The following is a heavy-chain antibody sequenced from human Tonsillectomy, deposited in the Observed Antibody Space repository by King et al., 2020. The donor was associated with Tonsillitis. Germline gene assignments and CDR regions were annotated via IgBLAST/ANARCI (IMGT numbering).Heavy chain of an antibody. Sequence: VQLVESGGGVVQPGGSLRLSCAASGFTFSSYGMHWVRQAPGKGLEWVAFIRSDGSYKYYADSVKCRFTISRDNSKNTLYLQMSSLRAEDTAIYYCAKEGSTGDYYDHWYFDLWGRGTLVTVSS. CDR3: AKEGSTGDYYDHWYFDL. CDR1: GFTFSSYG. V-gene: IGHV3-30*02. D-gene: IGHD3-22*01. J-gene: IGHJ2*01. CDR2: IRSDGSYK.